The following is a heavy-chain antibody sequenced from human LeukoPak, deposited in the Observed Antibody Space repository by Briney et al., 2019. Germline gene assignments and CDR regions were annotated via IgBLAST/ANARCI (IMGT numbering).Heavy chain of an antibody. V-gene: IGHV3-7*01. CDR2: IKQDGSEK. D-gene: IGHD6-13*01. J-gene: IGHJ5*02. CDR1: GFTFSSYW. CDR3: ARAAIVAAGTAWFDP. Sequence: GGSLRLSCAASGFTFSSYWMSWVRQAPGKGLEWVANIKQDGSEKYYVDSVKGRFTISRDNAKNSLYLQMNSLRAEDTAVYYCARAAIVAAGTAWFDPWGQGTLVTVSS.